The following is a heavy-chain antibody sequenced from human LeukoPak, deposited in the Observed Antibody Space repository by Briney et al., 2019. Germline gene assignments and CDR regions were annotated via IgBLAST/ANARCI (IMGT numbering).Heavy chain of an antibody. Sequence: FQGRVTMTRDMSTSTVYMELSSLRSEDTAVYYCARVSSSWFHFDYWGQGTLVTVSS. D-gene: IGHD6-13*01. J-gene: IGHJ4*02. CDR3: ARVSSSWFHFDY. V-gene: IGHV1-46*01.